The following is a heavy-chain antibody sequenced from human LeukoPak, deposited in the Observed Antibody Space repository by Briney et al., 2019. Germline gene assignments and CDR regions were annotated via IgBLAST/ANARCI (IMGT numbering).Heavy chain of an antibody. Sequence: GESLKISCKGSGYSFTDYWIGWVCRMPGKGLEWVGTIYPGDSDTRYSPSFQGQVTISADKSISTAYLQWDSLKASDTAMYYCAVGTFGSGSFYGPPFDFWGQGTLVTVSP. CDR3: AVGTFGSGSFYGPPFDF. J-gene: IGHJ4*02. V-gene: IGHV5-51*01. CDR1: GYSFTDYW. D-gene: IGHD3-10*01. CDR2: IYPGDSDT.